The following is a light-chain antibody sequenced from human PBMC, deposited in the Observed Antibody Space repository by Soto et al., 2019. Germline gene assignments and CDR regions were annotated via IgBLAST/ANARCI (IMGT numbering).Light chain of an antibody. CDR2: DVT. V-gene: IGLV2-11*01. Sequence: QSALTQPRSVSGSPGQSGTVSCTGTSRDVRIYNYVSWYQQRPGTAPKVMIYDVTKRPSGVPDRFSGSKSANTASLTISGLQADDEADYYCCSYAGNYTLLFGGGTKVTVL. CDR1: SRDVRIYNY. J-gene: IGLJ2*01. CDR3: CSYAGNYTLL.